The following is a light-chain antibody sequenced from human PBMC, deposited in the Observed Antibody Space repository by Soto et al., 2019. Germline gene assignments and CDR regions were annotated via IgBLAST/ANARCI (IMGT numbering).Light chain of an antibody. J-gene: IGKJ1*01. CDR3: QQYNSYS. CDR2: DAS. V-gene: IGKV1-5*01. CDR1: QTISSW. Sequence: DIQMTQSPSSLSASVGDIVTITCRASQTISSWLAWYQQKPGKAPDLLIYDASRLESGVPSRFSGSGSGTEFTLTISSLQPDDFATYYCQQYNSYSFGQGTKVDI.